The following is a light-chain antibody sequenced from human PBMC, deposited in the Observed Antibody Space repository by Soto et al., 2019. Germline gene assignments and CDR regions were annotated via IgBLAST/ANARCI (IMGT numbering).Light chain of an antibody. V-gene: IGLV1-40*01. CDR2: GNS. Sequence: VLTQPPSVSGAPGQRVTISCTGSSSNIGAGYDVHWYQQLPGTAPKLLIYGNSNRPSGVPDRFSGSKSGTSASLAITGLQAEDEADYYCQSYDSSLSGSTVFGGGTQLTVL. J-gene: IGLJ2*01. CDR1: SSNIGAGYD. CDR3: QSYDSSLSGSTV.